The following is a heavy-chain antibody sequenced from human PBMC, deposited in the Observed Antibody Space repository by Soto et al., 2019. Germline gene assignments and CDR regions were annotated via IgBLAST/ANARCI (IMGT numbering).Heavy chain of an antibody. CDR2: IYYSGST. CDR1: GGSISSYY. Sequence: QVQLQESGPGLVKPSETLSLTCTVSGGSISSYYWSWIRQPPGKGLEWIGYIYYSGSTNYNPSLKRRVTISVDTSKNQCALKLSSVNAADTAVYYCARGDTVTYFDYWGQGTLVTVSS. V-gene: IGHV4-59*01. D-gene: IGHD4-17*01. J-gene: IGHJ4*02. CDR3: ARGDTVTYFDY.